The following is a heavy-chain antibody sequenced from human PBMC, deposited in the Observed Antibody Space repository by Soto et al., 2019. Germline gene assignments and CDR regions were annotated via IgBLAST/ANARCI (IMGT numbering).Heavy chain of an antibody. V-gene: IGHV1-2*04. Sequence: GASVKVSCKASGYTFTGYYIHWVRQAPGQGLEWMGWINPNNGGTNYAQNFQGWVTMTRDTSISTAYTEVTRLKSDDTAVYYCAREHYGSGKVFDYWGPGTLVTVSS. J-gene: IGHJ4*02. CDR2: INPNNGGT. CDR3: AREHYGSGKVFDY. CDR1: GYTFTGYY. D-gene: IGHD3-10*01.